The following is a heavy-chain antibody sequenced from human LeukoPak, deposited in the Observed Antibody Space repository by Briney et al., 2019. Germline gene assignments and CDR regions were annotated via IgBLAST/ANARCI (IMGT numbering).Heavy chain of an antibody. J-gene: IGHJ4*02. D-gene: IGHD3-22*01. Sequence: SETLSLTCIVSGGSISSHYWSWIRQPPGKGPEYIGYIYYSGSTDYNPSLKSRVTISLDTSKNQFSLNLSSVTAADTAVYYCARRSGVLDSRDSRYYFDHWGQGTLVTVSS. V-gene: IGHV4-59*11. CDR2: IYYSGST. CDR1: GGSISSHY. CDR3: ARRSGVLDSRDSRYYFDH.